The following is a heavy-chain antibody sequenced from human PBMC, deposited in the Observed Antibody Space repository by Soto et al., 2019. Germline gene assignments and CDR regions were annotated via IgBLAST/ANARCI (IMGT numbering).Heavy chain of an antibody. CDR2: TRQDGGQS. Sequence: HPGGSLRLSCEASGFTLISDWMSWIRQAPGKGLEWVANTRQDGGQSYLVDSVQGRFTISRDNAKSSVYLQMNSLRAEDTVVYYCVRAGSTGWYSCTWRQGTLFTVSS. D-gene: IGHD6-19*01. CDR1: GFTLISDW. CDR3: VRAGSTGWYSCT. J-gene: IGHJ5*02. V-gene: IGHV3-7*01.